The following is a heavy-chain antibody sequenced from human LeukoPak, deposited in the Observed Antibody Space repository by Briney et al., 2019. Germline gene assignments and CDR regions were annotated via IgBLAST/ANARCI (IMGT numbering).Heavy chain of an antibody. V-gene: IGHV1-18*01. D-gene: IGHD2-15*01. J-gene: IGHJ6*02. Sequence: ASVKVSCKASGYTFTSYGISWVRQAPGQGLEWMGWISAYNGNTNYAQKLQGRVTMTTDTSTSTAYTELRSLRSDDTAVYYCARDLDERAAPLDYGMDVWGQGTTVTVSS. CDR2: ISAYNGNT. CDR3: ARDLDERAAPLDYGMDV. CDR1: GYTFTSYG.